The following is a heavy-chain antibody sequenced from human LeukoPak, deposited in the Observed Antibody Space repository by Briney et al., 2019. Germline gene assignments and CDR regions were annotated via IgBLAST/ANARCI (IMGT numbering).Heavy chain of an antibody. D-gene: IGHD3-10*01. CDR1: GYIFTSYD. V-gene: IGHV1-8*01. Sequence: ASVKVSCKSSGYIFTSYDIYWVRQATGQGLEWMGWMNPNSGNTGYAQKFQGRVTMTTNTSISTAYVELSSLRSEDTAVYYCARGITLIRGLIITWFDPWGPGTLVAVSS. CDR2: MNPNSGNT. J-gene: IGHJ5*02. CDR3: ARGITLIRGLIITWFDP.